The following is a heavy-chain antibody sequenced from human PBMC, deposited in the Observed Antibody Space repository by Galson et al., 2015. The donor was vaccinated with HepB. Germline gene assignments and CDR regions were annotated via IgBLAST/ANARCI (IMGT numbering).Heavy chain of an antibody. CDR1: GDSIISGGYY. Sequence: SETLSLTCTVSGDSIISGGYYWGWVRQPPGKGLEWIGSVYYSGNSYYNPSLRSRVTISVDTSKNHFPLKLSSVTAADTAVYYCARSVPSIAAAGMTFDYWGQRTLVTVSS. CDR3: ARSVPSIAAAGMTFDY. CDR2: VYYSGNS. J-gene: IGHJ4*02. V-gene: IGHV4-39*02. D-gene: IGHD6-13*01.